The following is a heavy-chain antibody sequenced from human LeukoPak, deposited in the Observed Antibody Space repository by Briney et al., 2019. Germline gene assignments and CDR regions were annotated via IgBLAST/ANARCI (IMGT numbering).Heavy chain of an antibody. J-gene: IGHJ4*02. CDR1: EYTFTSYY. CDR2: INPSGGST. CDR3: ARDRIAAAGFDY. Sequence: ASVKVSCKASEYTFTSYYMHWVRQVPGQGLEWMGIINPSGGSTSYAQKFQGRVTMTRDTSTSTVYMELSSLRSEDTAVYYCARDRIAAAGFDYWGQGTLVTVSS. D-gene: IGHD6-13*01. V-gene: IGHV1-46*01.